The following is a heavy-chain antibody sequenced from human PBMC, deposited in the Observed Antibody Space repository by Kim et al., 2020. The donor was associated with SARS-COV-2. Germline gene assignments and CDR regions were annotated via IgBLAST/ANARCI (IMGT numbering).Heavy chain of an antibody. V-gene: IGHV1-69*13. D-gene: IGHD1-26*01. CDR1: GGTFSSYA. Sequence: SVKVSCKASGGTFSSYAISWVRQAPGQGLEWMGGIIPIFGTANYAQKFQGRVTITADESTSTAYMELSSLRSEDTAVYYCARPVGATTSYYYYGMDVWGQGTTVTVSS. J-gene: IGHJ6*02. CDR3: ARPVGATTSYYYYGMDV. CDR2: IIPIFGTA.